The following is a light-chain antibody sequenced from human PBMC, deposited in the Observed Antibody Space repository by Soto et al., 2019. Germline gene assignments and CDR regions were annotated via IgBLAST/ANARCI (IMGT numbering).Light chain of an antibody. J-gene: IGKJ1*01. V-gene: IGKV1-5*01. Sequence: DIQMTQSPSTLSASVGDRVTITCRASQGIYNWLAWYQQKPGKPPKLLIYDASGLDSGVPSRFSGSGYGTEFTLTISGLQPEDFATFYCQQYDSFLWTFGQGTKVDLK. CDR1: QGIYNW. CDR2: DAS. CDR3: QQYDSFLWT.